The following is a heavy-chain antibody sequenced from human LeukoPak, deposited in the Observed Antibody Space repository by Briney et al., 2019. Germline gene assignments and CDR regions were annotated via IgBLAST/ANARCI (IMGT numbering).Heavy chain of an antibody. CDR2: INHSGST. J-gene: IGHJ4*02. Sequence: SETLSLTCAVYGGSFSGYYWSWVRQPPGKGVEWFGEINHSGSTNYYPSLKSRFTISVDTSKIQFSLKVSSVTAADTAVYYCARSPGGAYFDYWGQGTLVTVSS. V-gene: IGHV4-34*01. D-gene: IGHD3-16*01. CDR3: ARSPGGAYFDY. CDR1: GGSFSGYY.